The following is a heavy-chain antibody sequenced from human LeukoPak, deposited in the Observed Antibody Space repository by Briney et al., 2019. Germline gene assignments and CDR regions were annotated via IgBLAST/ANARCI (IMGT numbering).Heavy chain of an antibody. J-gene: IGHJ4*02. V-gene: IGHV3-30-3*01. D-gene: IGHD3-3*01. CDR1: GFTFSSHA. CDR2: ISYDGSNK. CDR3: ARVVTYYDFWSGYRDY. Sequence: GGSLRLSCAASGFTFSSHAMHWVRQAPGKGLEWVAVISYDGSNKYYADSVKGRFTISRDNSKNTLYLQMNSLRAEDTAVYYCARVVTYYDFWSGYRDYWGQGTLVTVSS.